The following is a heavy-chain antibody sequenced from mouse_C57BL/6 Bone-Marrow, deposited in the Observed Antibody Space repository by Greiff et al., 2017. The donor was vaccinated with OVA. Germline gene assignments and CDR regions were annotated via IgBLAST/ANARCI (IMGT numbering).Heavy chain of an antibody. CDR3: AREDYDVVLAY. J-gene: IGHJ3*01. Sequence: EVMLVESGGGLVKPGGSLKLSCAASGFTFSDYGMHWVRQAPEKGLEWVAYISSGSSTIYYADTVKGRFTISRDNAKNTLFLQMTSLRSEDTAMYYCAREDYDVVLAYWGQGTLVTVSA. CDR2: ISSGSSTI. D-gene: IGHD2-4*01. CDR1: GFTFSDYG. V-gene: IGHV5-17*01.